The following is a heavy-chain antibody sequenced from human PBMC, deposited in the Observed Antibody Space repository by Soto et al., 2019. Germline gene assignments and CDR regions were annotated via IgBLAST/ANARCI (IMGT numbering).Heavy chain of an antibody. CDR1: AFKFSDYY. V-gene: IGHV3-11*04. Sequence: PGGSLRLSCAASAFKFSDYYMSWVRQAPGKGLEWVSYISGSGDVIYYADSVKGRFTISRDNDKKMLYLQMSSLTAEDTAVYYCARDPYGLDVWGQGTTVTVSS. CDR2: ISGSGDVI. CDR3: ARDPYGLDV. J-gene: IGHJ6*02.